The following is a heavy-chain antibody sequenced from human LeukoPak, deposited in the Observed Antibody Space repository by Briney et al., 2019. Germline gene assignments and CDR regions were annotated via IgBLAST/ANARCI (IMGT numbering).Heavy chain of an antibody. V-gene: IGHV3-9*01. CDR1: GFTFDDYA. CDR3: AKRDSSGYDAFDI. Sequence: GGSLRLSCAASGFTFDDYAMHWVRQAPGKGLEWVSGISWNSGSIGYADSVKGRFTISRDNAKNSLYLQMNSLRAEDTALYYSAKRDSSGYDAFDIWGQGTMVTVSS. J-gene: IGHJ3*02. D-gene: IGHD3-22*01. CDR2: ISWNSGSI.